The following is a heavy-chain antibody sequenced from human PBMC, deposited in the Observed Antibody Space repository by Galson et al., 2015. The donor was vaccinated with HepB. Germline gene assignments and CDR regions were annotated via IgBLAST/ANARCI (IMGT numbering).Heavy chain of an antibody. CDR3: ARDAIGRNVQHYFGY. J-gene: IGHJ4*01. V-gene: IGHV3-33*01. Sequence: SLRLSCAASGFTFRSYGMHWVRQAPGKGLERVAVIWYDGSNKYYVDSVKGRFTISRDNSRNTLYLQMNSLRAEDTAVYYCARDAIGRNVQHYFGYWGQGTLVTVSS. CDR2: IWYDGSNK. D-gene: IGHD3-10*01. CDR1: GFTFRSYG.